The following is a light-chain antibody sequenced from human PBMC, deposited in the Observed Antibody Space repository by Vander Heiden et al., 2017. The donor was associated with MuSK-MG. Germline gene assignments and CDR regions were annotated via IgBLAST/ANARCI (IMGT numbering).Light chain of an antibody. CDR2: GAS. V-gene: IGKV1-27*01. CDR3: QKYNGAPRP. CDR1: QGIGNF. J-gene: IGKJ4*01. Sequence: DIQMTQSPSSLSASVGDRVTITYRASQGIGNFLAWFHQKPGKIPRLLIYGASTLQSGVPSRFSGSGSGTDFTLTISSLQPEDVATYYCQKYNGAPRPFGGGTKVEIK.